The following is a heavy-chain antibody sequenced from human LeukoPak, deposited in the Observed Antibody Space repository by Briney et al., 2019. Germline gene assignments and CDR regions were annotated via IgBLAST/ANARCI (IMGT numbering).Heavy chain of an antibody. CDR3: ARGRDRSKTGDL. CDR2: IHPSGIF. D-gene: IGHD5-24*01. CDR1: GGSCDDYY. J-gene: IGHJ5*02. Sequence: SETLSLTCAVYGGSCDDYYCSWIRQPPGKGLEWIGEIHPSGIFYYNSSLVSRVTISIDTSMTQLSLRLTSVTAADTAFYYCARGRDRSKTGDLWGQGSLVTVSS. V-gene: IGHV4-34*01.